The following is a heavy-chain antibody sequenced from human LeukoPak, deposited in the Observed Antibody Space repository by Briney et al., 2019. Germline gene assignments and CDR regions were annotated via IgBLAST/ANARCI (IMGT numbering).Heavy chain of an antibody. CDR2: NIPLRGIT. CDR1: GDTFSSCA. V-gene: IGHV1-69*04. D-gene: IGHD2-21*02. Sequence: ASVKLPCKVSGDTFSSCAHRGVRRDPARGRVGRGRNIPLRGITNYTQKFQGRVTITADKSTSTAYMEMSSLRSEDTAVYYCASAGYCGGGCYYPPPIPYYYYGMDVWGQGTTVTVSS. J-gene: IGHJ6*02. CDR3: ASAGYCGGGCYYPPPIPYYYYGMDV.